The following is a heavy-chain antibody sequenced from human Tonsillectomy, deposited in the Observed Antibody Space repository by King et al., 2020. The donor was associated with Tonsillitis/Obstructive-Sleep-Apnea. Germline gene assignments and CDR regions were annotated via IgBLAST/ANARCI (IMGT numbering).Heavy chain of an antibody. V-gene: IGHV4-34*01. CDR1: GGTFSGHF. CDR2: INDSGDT. D-gene: IGHD6-19*01. J-gene: IGHJ6*03. Sequence: VQLQQWGAGLLKPSETLSLTCAVYGGTFSGHFWNWIRQPPGKGLEWIGEINDSGDTNYNSSLQSRVTLSVDTSKNQFSLKLTPVTAADTAVYFCARGKRGPPVLSGWSLYYYYHMDVWGKGTTVAVSS. CDR3: ARGKRGPPVLSGWSLYYYYHMDV.